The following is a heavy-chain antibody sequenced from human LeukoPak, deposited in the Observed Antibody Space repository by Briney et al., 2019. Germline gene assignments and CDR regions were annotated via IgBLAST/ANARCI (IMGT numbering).Heavy chain of an antibody. J-gene: IGHJ4*02. D-gene: IGHD3-22*01. CDR2: INHSGST. CDR3: ARHDSSGYYLFDY. CDR1: GGSFSGYY. V-gene: IGHV4-34*01. Sequence: SETLSLTCAVYGGSFSGYYWSWIRQPPGKGLEWIGEINHSGSTNYNPSLKNQVTISVDTSKTQFSLKLSSVTAAGTAVYCGARHDSSGYYLFDYWGQGTLVTVSS.